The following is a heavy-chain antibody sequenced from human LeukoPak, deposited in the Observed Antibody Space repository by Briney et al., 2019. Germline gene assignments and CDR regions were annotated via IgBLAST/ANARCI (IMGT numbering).Heavy chain of an antibody. J-gene: IGHJ4*02. Sequence: YYADSVKGRFTISRENAKNSLYLQMNNLRAGDTAVYYCTRATAGFDYWGQGTLVTVSS. V-gene: IGHV3-13*01. CDR3: TRATAGFDY.